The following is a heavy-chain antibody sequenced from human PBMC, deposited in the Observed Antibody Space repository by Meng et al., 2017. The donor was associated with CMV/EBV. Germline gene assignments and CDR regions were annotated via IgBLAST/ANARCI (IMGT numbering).Heavy chain of an antibody. Sequence: ADPLSLTCAVYGGSFSGYYYSWTRQHPGKGLEWIGEINHSGCANYNPSLKRRVTISVDTSKNQFSLKLSSVTDAATAVYYCASSTVVTDLDYWGQGTLVTVSS. CDR2: INHSGCA. CDR3: ASSTVVTDLDY. D-gene: IGHD4-23*01. J-gene: IGHJ4*02. CDR1: GGSFSGYY. V-gene: IGHV4-34*01.